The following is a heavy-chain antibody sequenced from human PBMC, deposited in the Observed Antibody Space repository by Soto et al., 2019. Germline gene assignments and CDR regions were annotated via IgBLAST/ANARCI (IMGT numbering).Heavy chain of an antibody. CDR2: IYSSGST. D-gene: IGHD3-16*01. Sequence: SETLSLTCTVSGGAINSYYWTWIRQPAGKGLEWIGRIYSSGSTKYNPSLQSRVTMSLDTSKNQFSLRLTSVTAADTAVYYCARDHGGQSGNFIFDNWGQGSPVTVSS. J-gene: IGHJ4*02. CDR1: GGAINSYY. CDR3: ARDHGGQSGNFIFDN. V-gene: IGHV4-4*07.